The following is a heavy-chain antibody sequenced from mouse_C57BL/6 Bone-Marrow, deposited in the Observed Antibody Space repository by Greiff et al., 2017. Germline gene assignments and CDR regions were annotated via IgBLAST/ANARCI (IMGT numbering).Heavy chain of an antibody. CDR2: IYPGDGDT. CDR3: AREGDYYGSSSRAGFAY. D-gene: IGHD1-1*01. V-gene: IGHV1-82*01. Sequence: QVQLQQSGPELVKPGASVKISCKASGYAFSSSWMNWVKQRPGKGLEWIGRIYPGDGDTNYNGKFKGKATLTADKSSSTAYMQLSSLTSEDSAVYFCAREGDYYGSSSRAGFAYWGQGTLVTVSA. CDR1: GYAFSSSW. J-gene: IGHJ3*01.